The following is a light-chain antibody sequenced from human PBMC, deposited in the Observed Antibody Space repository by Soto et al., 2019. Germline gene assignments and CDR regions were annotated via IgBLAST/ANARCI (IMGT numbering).Light chain of an antibody. CDR3: QQYGSSST. Sequence: EIVLTQSPCTLSLPPGERATLSCRASQSVSSTYLAWYQQKPGQAPRLLIYGASSRATGIPDRFSGSGSGTDFTLTISRLEPEDFAMYYCQQYGSSSTFGQGTRLEIK. CDR1: QSVSSTY. V-gene: IGKV3-20*01. CDR2: GAS. J-gene: IGKJ5*01.